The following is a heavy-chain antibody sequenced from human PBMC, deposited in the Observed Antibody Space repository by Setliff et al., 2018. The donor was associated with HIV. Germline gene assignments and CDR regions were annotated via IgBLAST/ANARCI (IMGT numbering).Heavy chain of an antibody. CDR3: GRDSAGAGATIDY. D-gene: IGHD7-27*01. CDR1: GFSFSDYW. CDR2: IRSDGSGP. J-gene: IGHJ4*02. Sequence: LSCAASGFSFSDYWMQWVRQVPGKGLVWVSRIRSDGSGPTYADSVKGRFTISKDNAKNTLDLQMNSLRDENTAVYYGGRDSAGAGATIDYWGQGTLVTVSS. V-gene: IGHV3-74*03.